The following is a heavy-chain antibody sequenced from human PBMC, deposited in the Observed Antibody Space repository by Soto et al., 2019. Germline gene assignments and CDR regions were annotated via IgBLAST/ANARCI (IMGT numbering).Heavy chain of an antibody. D-gene: IGHD3-9*01. CDR3: ARDRRYYDISTGYYDYYYGMDV. CDR2: MYYSGST. J-gene: IGHJ6*02. CDR1: GDSVSSGGYY. V-gene: IGHV4-61*08. Sequence: PSETLSLTCTVSGDSVSSGGYYWSWIRQHPGMDLGWIGYMYYSGSTNYNPSLKSRVTISVDTSKNQFSLKLSSVTAADTAVYYCARDRRYYDISTGYYDYYYGMDVWGQGTTVTVSS.